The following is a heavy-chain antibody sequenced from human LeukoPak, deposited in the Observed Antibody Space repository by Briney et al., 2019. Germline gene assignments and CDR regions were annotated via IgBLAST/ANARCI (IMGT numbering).Heavy chain of an antibody. J-gene: IGHJ3*02. CDR1: GFTFSSYG. Sequence: PGGSLRLSCAASGFTFSSYGMHWVRQAPGKGLEWVAFIRYDGSNKYYADSVKGRFTISRDNSKNTLYLQMNSLRAEDTAVYYCAKVADYYDSSGSGSAFDIWGQGTMVTVSS. V-gene: IGHV3-30*02. D-gene: IGHD3-22*01. CDR3: AKVADYYDSSGSGSAFDI. CDR2: IRYDGSNK.